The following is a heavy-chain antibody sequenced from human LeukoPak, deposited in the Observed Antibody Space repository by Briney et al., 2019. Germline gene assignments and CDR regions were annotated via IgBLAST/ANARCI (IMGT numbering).Heavy chain of an antibody. J-gene: IGHJ3*02. V-gene: IGHV4-61*01. CDR3: AREGYTSGSDAFDI. D-gene: IGHD6-19*01. Sequence: SETLSLTCTVSGGSVSSSSYYWTWIRQPPGKGLEWIGYISYSGSTSYSPSLKSRVTISVDTSTKQFYLNLSSVTAADTAVYYCAREGYTSGSDAFDIWGQGTMVTVSS. CDR1: GGSVSSSSYY. CDR2: ISYSGST.